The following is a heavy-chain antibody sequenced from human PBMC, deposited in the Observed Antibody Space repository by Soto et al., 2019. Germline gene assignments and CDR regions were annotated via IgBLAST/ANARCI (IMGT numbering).Heavy chain of an antibody. D-gene: IGHD3-10*01. CDR3: AFSSGSGSYYFDY. CDR2: ISGGGETT. CDR1: GFTFSSYA. J-gene: IGHJ4*02. V-gene: IGHV3-23*01. Sequence: EVQLLESGGGLVQPGGSLRLSCVASGFTFSSYAMWWVRQAPGKGLECVSAISGGGETTYYADSVKGRFTISRDNSKNTLYLQMNSLRAEDTAVYYCAFSSGSGSYYFDYWGQGTLVTVSS.